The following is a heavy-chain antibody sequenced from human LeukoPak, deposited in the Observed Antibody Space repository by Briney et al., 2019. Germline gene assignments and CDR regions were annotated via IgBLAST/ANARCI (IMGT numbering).Heavy chain of an antibody. CDR3: AKDKRLSGYYYFDY. CDR2: ISWNSGSI. J-gene: IGHJ4*02. D-gene: IGHD3-22*01. V-gene: IGHV3-9*01. CDR1: GFTFDDYA. Sequence: PGGSLRLSCAASGFTFDDYAMPWVRQAPGKGLEWVSGISWNSGSIGYADSVKGRFTISRDNAKNSLYLQMNSLRAEDTALYYCAKDKRLSGYYYFDYWGQGTLVTVSS.